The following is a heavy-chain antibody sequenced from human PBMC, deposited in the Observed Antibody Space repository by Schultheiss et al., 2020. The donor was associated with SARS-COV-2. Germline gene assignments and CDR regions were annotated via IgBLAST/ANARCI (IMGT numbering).Heavy chain of an antibody. V-gene: IGHV4-34*01. CDR3: ARDGVTMVADAFDI. CDR1: GGSFSGYY. D-gene: IGHD3-10*01. Sequence: SETLSLTCAVYGGSFSGYYWSWIRQPPGKGLEWIGEINHSGSTNYNPSLKSRVTISVDTSKNQFSLKLSSVTAADTAVYYCARDGVTMVADAFDIWGQGTMVTVSS. CDR2: INHSGST. J-gene: IGHJ3*02.